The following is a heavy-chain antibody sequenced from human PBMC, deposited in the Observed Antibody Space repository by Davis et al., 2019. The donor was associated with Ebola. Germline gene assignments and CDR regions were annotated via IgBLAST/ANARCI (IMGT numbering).Heavy chain of an antibody. Sequence: ESLKISCAASGFTFSSYSMTWVRPAPGKGLEWVSSISSSSSYIYYADSVKGRFTISRDNAKNSLYLQMNSLRAEDTAVYYCARGYCSSTSCSQTTYYGMDVWGQGTTVTVSS. CDR3: ARGYCSSTSCSQTTYYGMDV. CDR2: ISSSSSYI. CDR1: GFTFSSYS. J-gene: IGHJ6*02. D-gene: IGHD2-2*01. V-gene: IGHV3-21*01.